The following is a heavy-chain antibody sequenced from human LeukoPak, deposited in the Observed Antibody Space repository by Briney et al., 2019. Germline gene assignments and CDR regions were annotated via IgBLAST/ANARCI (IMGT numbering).Heavy chain of an antibody. J-gene: IGHJ5*02. V-gene: IGHV4-4*07. CDR1: GGSISSYY. CDR2: IYTSGST. D-gene: IGHD3-22*01. CDR3: ARDGESSASPNWFDP. Sequence: PSETLSLTCSVSGGSISSYYWSWIRQPAGKGLEWIGRIYTSGSTNYNPSLKSRVTMSVDTSKNQFSLKLSSVTAADTAVYYCARDGESSASPNWFDPWGQGTLVTVSS.